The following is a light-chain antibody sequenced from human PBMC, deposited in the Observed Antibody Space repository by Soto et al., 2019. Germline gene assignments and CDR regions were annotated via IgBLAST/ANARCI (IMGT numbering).Light chain of an antibody. CDR2: EVS. J-gene: IGLJ2*01. CDR1: SSDVGGYNY. CDR3: SSYTSSSTPVV. Sequence: QSALTQPASVSGSPGQSITISCTGTSSDVGGYNYVPWYQQHPGKDPKLMIYEVSNRPSGVSNRFSGSKSGNTASLTISGLQAEDEADYYCSSYTSSSTPVVFGGGTKLTVL. V-gene: IGLV2-14*01.